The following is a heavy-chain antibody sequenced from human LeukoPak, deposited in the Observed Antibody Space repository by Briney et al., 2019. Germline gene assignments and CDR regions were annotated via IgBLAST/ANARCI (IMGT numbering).Heavy chain of an antibody. D-gene: IGHD6-13*01. J-gene: IGHJ4*02. Sequence: GGSLRLSCAASGFTVSSNYMSWVRQAPGKGLEWVSVIYSGGSTYYADSVKGRFTISRDNSKNTLYLQMNSLRAEDTAVYYCAKESQQQLVSDYFDYGGQGTRVTVPS. CDR2: IYSGGST. CDR3: AKESQQQLVSDYFDY. CDR1: GFTVSSNY. V-gene: IGHV3-53*01.